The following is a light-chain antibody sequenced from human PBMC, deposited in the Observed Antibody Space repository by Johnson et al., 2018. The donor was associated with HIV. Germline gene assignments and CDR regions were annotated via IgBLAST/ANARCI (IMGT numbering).Light chain of an antibody. Sequence: QSVLTQPPSVSAAPGQRVTISCSGSTSNFENYYVSWYQQLPGTAPKLLIYDNNKRPSGIPDRFSGSKSGTSATLGITGLQTGDEADYYCGTWDSSLSAEVFGTGTKVTVL. CDR1: TSNFENYY. J-gene: IGLJ1*01. V-gene: IGLV1-51*01. CDR3: GTWDSSLSAEV. CDR2: DNN.